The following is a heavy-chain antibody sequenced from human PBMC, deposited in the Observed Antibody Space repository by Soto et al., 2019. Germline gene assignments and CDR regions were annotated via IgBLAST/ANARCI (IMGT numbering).Heavy chain of an antibody. J-gene: IGHJ6*03. V-gene: IGHV4-59*08. Sequence: SETLSLTCTVSGGSISSYYWSWIRQPPGKGLEWIGYIYYSGSTNYNPSLKSRVTISVDTSKNQFSLKLSSVTAADTAVYYCARRVPGYCSSTSCHGGGYYYYYMDVWGKGTTVTVSS. CDR1: GGSISSYY. CDR3: ARRVPGYCSSTSCHGGGYYYYYMDV. D-gene: IGHD2-2*01. CDR2: IYYSGST.